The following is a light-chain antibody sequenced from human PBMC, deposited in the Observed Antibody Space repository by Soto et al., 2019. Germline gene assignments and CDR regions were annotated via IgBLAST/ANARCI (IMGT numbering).Light chain of an antibody. CDR3: QQYNNWPWT. CDR1: QSISDT. CDR2: GAS. Sequence: EIVMTQSPVTLSVSPGGRATLSCRASQSISDTLAWYQQKPGQAPRLLIHGASTRAPGFPARFSGSGSGTDFTLTISSLQSEDFAVYYCQQYNNWPWTCGQGTKVDIK. J-gene: IGKJ1*01. V-gene: IGKV3-15*01.